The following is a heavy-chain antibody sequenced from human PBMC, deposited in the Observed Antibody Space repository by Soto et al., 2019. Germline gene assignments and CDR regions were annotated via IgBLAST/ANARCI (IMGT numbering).Heavy chain of an antibody. D-gene: IGHD4-17*01. CDR1: GGSISSGGYY. CDR3: ARFTTVTSHDY. V-gene: IGHV4-31*03. J-gene: IGHJ4*02. CDR2: IYYSGST. Sequence: SETLSLTCTVSGGSISSGGYYWSWIRQHPGKGLEWIGYIYYSGSTYYNPSLKSRVTISVDTSKNQFSLKLSSVTAADTAVYYCARFTTVTSHDYWGQGTLVTVSS.